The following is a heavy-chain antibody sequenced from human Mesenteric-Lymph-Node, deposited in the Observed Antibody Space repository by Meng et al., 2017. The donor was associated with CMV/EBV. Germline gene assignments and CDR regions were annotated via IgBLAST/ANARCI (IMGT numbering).Heavy chain of an antibody. CDR3: ARQADSSDAWD. CDR1: GYSFTTYW. D-gene: IGHD3-22*01. CDR2: IDPGNSYT. Sequence: SCKGSGYSFTTYWISWVRQMPGKGLEWMVKIDPGNSYTNYSPSFQGRVTISVDKSISTAYLQWSSLKASDTAMYYCARQADSSDAWDWGQGTLVTVSS. V-gene: IGHV5-10-1*01. J-gene: IGHJ4*02.